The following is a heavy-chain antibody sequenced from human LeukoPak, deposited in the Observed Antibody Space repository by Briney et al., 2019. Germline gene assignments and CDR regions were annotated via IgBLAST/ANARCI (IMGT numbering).Heavy chain of an antibody. CDR1: GFTFSSYS. Sequence: PGGSLRLSCAVSGFTFSSYSLTWVRQAPGKGLEWLSYISSTSSTIYYADSVRGRFTISRDNAKKSLCPQMNSLRDEDTAVYYCARANGMDVWGQGTTVTVSS. V-gene: IGHV3-48*02. J-gene: IGHJ6*02. CDR2: ISSTSSTI. CDR3: ARANGMDV.